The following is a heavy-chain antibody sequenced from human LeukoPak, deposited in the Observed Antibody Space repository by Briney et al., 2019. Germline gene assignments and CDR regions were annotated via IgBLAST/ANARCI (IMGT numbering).Heavy chain of an antibody. D-gene: IGHD3-9*01. V-gene: IGHV3-21*01. CDR1: GFTFSSYS. CDR2: ISSSSSYI. CDR3: ARDHSYYDISGPRFDC. J-gene: IGHJ4*02. Sequence: PGGSLRLPCAASGFTFSSYSMNWVRQAPGKGLEWVSSISSSSSYIYYADSVKGRFTISRDNAKNSLYLQMNSLRAEDTAVYYCARDHSYYDISGPRFDCWGQGTRVTVSS.